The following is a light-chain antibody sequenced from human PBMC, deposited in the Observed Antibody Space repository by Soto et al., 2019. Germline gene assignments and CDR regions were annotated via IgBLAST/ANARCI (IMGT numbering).Light chain of an antibody. Sequence: QSALTQPPSASGSPGQSVTISCTGTSSDVGAYNYVSWYQQHAGKAPKLVIYEVTKRPSGVPDRFSGSKSANTASLTVSGLQAEYEADYYCSSFASSNTWVFGGGTMLTVL. J-gene: IGLJ3*02. CDR1: SSDVGAYNY. V-gene: IGLV2-8*01. CDR2: EVT. CDR3: SSFASSNTWV.